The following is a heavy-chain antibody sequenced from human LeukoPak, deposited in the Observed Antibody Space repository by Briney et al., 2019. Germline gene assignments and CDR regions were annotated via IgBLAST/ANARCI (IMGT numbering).Heavy chain of an antibody. CDR1: GGSISSSSYY. CDR3: ARVEFRGIQLHMDV. Sequence: PSETLSLTCTVSGGSISSSSYYWGWIRQPPGKGLEWIGSIYYSGSTYYNPSLKSRVTISVDTSKNQFSLKLSSVTAADTAVYYCARVEFRGIQLHMDVWGKGTTVTVSS. D-gene: IGHD5-18*01. CDR2: IYYSGST. J-gene: IGHJ6*03. V-gene: IGHV4-39*07.